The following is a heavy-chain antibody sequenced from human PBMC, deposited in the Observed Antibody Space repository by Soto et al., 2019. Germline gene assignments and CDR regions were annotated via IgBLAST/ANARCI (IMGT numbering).Heavy chain of an antibody. CDR1: GYTLTELS. V-gene: IGHV1-24*01. J-gene: IGHJ4*02. CDR3: ATKWLRFSPPFDY. Sequence: VKVSCKVSGYTLTELSMHWVRQAPGKGLEWMGGFDPEDGETIYAQKFQGRVTMTEDTSTDTAYMELSSLRSEDTAVYYCATKWLRFSPPFDYWGQGALVTVSS. CDR2: FDPEDGET. D-gene: IGHD5-12*01.